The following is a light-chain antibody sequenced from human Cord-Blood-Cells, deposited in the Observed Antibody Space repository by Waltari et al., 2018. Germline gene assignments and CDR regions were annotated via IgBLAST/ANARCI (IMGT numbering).Light chain of an antibody. CDR2: DVS. Sequence: QSALTQPASVSGSPGQPITISCTGTSSDVGGYNYVSWYQLHPGKAPRLMFYDVSKRPSGVSNRFSGSKSGNTASLTISGLQAEDEADYYCSSYTSSSTVVFGGGTKLTVL. V-gene: IGLV2-14*01. J-gene: IGLJ2*01. CDR1: SSDVGGYNY. CDR3: SSYTSSSTVV.